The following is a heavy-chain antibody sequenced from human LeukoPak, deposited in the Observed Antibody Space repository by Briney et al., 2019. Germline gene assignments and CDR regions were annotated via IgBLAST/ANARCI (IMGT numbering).Heavy chain of an antibody. D-gene: IGHD6-13*01. CDR1: GFTFSSYA. CDR3: AKGNGKAATGNVVDY. V-gene: IGHV3-23*01. Sequence: GGSLRLSCAASGFTFSSYAMRRVRPAPGKGLDWDPVISGSGGTTYHAGSVKGRFTISRDNSKSTLFLQMNSLRAEDTAVYYCAKGNGKAATGNVVDYWGEGTLVTVSS. J-gene: IGHJ4*02. CDR2: ISGSGGTT.